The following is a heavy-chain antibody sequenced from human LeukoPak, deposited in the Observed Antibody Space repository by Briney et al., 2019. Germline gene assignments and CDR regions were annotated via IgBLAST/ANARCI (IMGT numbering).Heavy chain of an antibody. Sequence: GASVKVSCKASGGTFSSYTISWVRQAPGRGLEWMGRIIPILGIANYAQKFQGRVTITADKSTSTAYMELSSLRSEDTAVYYCARGSKSSGSYYFDYWGQGTLVTVSS. CDR1: GGTFSSYT. J-gene: IGHJ4*02. D-gene: IGHD3-22*01. CDR2: IIPILGIA. CDR3: ARGSKSSGSYYFDY. V-gene: IGHV1-69*02.